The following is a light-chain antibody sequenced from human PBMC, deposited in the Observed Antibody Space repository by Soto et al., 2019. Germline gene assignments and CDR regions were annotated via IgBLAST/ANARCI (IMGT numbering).Light chain of an antibody. CDR2: AAS. J-gene: IGKJ4*01. CDR1: QAISNF. Sequence: DIQMTQSPPSLSASVGDRVTITCRASQAISNFLAWYQQKPGKVPKLLIYAASTLQSGVPSRFSGSGSGTDFTLTISSLQPVDVATYYCQKYNSAPLTFGGGTKVEIK. CDR3: QKYNSAPLT. V-gene: IGKV1-27*01.